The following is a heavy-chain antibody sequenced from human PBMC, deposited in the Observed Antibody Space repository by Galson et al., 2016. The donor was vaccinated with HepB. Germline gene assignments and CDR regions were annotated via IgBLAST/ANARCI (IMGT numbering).Heavy chain of an antibody. CDR3: STHDFDP. V-gene: IGHV3-49*03. CDR2: IRSKVNGGTT. J-gene: IGHJ5*02. D-gene: IGHD3-3*01. Sequence: SLRLSCAASGFILDEYGMTWFRQPPGKGLEWVAIIRSKVNGGTTESAASVKGRFNISRDDSRGTAYMQLNNLKIEDTAVYYCSTHDFDPWDQGILVSVSS. CDR1: GFILDEYG.